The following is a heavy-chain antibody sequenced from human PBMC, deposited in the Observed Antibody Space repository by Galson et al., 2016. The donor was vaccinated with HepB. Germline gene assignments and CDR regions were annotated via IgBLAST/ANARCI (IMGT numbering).Heavy chain of an antibody. J-gene: IGHJ4*02. Sequence: SLRLSCAAAGFIVSGNYMSWVRQAPGKGLEWVSVIYIRGTTYYADSVKGRFTISRDNSKNTLYLQMDSLRAEDTAVYYCARPLYDFWSGLIDWGQGTLVTVSS. V-gene: IGHV3-53*01. D-gene: IGHD3-3*01. CDR3: ARPLYDFWSGLID. CDR1: GFIVSGNY. CDR2: IYIRGTT.